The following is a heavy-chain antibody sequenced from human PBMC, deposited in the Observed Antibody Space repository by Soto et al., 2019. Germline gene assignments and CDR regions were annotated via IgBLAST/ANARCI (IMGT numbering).Heavy chain of an antibody. V-gene: IGHV3-23*01. CDR2: ISGSGGST. Sequence: GESLKISCAASGFTFSSYAMSWVRQAPGKGLEWVSAISGSGGSTYYADSVKGRFTISRDNSKNTLYLQMNSLRAEDTAVYYCAKRTGFYYYMDVWGKGTTVTVSS. CDR3: AKRTGFYYYMDV. J-gene: IGHJ6*03. D-gene: IGHD1-1*01. CDR1: GFTFSSYA.